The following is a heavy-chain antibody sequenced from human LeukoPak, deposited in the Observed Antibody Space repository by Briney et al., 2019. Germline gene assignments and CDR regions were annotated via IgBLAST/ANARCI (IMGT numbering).Heavy chain of an antibody. V-gene: IGHV1-69*04. CDR1: GGTFSSYA. CDR2: IIPILGIA. Sequence: GASVKVSCKASGGTFSSYAISWVRQAPGQGLEWMGRIIPILGIANYAQKFQGRVTITADKSTGTAYMELSSLRSEDTAVYYCARDLGRSYAYYFDYWGQGTLVTVSS. D-gene: IGHD1-1*01. J-gene: IGHJ4*02. CDR3: ARDLGRSYAYYFDY.